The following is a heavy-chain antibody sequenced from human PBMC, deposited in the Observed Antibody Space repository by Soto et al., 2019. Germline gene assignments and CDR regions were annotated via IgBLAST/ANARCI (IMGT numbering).Heavy chain of an antibody. D-gene: IGHD2-2*01. CDR2: IKSKIDGGAT. J-gene: IGHJ4*02. CDR1: GFTFSNAW. V-gene: IGHV3-15*01. CDR3: TTTAIGFCSSAVCWGGDN. Sequence: EVQLVESGGGLVEPGGSLRLSCAASGFTFSNAWLSWVRQAPGKGLEWVGRIKSKIDGGATDYAAPVEGRFTISRDDSTNTLYLQMNSLKTEDTAVYFCTTTAIGFCSSAVCWGGDNWGQGALVTVSS.